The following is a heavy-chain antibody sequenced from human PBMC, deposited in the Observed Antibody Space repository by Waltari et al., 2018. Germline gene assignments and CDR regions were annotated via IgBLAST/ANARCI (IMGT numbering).Heavy chain of an antibody. V-gene: IGHV4-31*03. CDR3: ARGGVEGSGSYDLLIYYMDV. D-gene: IGHD3-10*01. CDR1: GGSISSGGYY. J-gene: IGHJ6*03. CDR2: IYYSGST. Sequence: QVQLQESGPGLVKPSQTLSLTCTVSGGSISSGGYYWSWIRQHPGKGLEWIGYIYYSGSTYYNPSLKSRVTISVDTSKNQFSLKLSSVTAADTAVYYCARGGVEGSGSYDLLIYYMDVWGKGTTVTVSS.